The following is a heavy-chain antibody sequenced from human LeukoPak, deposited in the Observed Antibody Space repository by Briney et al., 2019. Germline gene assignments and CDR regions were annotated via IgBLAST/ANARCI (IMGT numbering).Heavy chain of an antibody. J-gene: IGHJ6*02. CDR1: GYTLTELS. D-gene: IGHD2-15*01. CDR2: FDPEDGET. CDR3: ARAPPRYCSGGSCYSHFYGMDV. V-gene: IGHV1-24*01. Sequence: ASVKVSCKVSGYTLTELSMHWVRQAPGKGLEWMGGFDPEDGETIYAQKFQGRVTMTEDTSTDTAYMELSSLRSEDTAVYYCARAPPRYCSGGSCYSHFYGMDVWGQGTTVTVSS.